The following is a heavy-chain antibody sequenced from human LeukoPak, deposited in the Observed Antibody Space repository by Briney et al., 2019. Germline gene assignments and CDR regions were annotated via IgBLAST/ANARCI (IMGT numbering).Heavy chain of an antibody. CDR3: ARDLGRAGPDY. CDR2: IYHSGST. J-gene: IGHJ4*02. CDR1: GGSISSGGYY. D-gene: IGHD6-13*01. V-gene: IGHV4-30-2*01. Sequence: SETLSLTCTVSGGSISSGGYYWSWIRQPPGKGLEWIGYIYHSGSTYYNPSLKSRVTISVDRSKNQFSLKLSSVTAADTAVYYCARDLGRAGPDYWGQGTLVTVSS.